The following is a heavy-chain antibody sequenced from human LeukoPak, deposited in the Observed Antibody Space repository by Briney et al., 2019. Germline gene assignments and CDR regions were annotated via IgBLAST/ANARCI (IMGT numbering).Heavy chain of an antibody. Sequence: GGSLRLSCAASGFTFSSYSMNWVRQAPGKGLEWVSYISSSSSTIYYADSVKGRFTISRDNAKNSLYLQMNSLRAEDTAIYYCAKANCDFWSGYFFDSWGQGTLVTVSS. CDR3: AKANCDFWSGYFFDS. V-gene: IGHV3-48*04. CDR2: ISSSSSTI. D-gene: IGHD3-3*01. CDR1: GFTFSSYS. J-gene: IGHJ4*02.